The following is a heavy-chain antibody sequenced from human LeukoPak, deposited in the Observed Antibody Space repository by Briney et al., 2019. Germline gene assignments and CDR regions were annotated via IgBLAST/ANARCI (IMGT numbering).Heavy chain of an antibody. CDR1: GGSISISSYY. CDR2: IYYSGST. CDR3: ARSAPAAIGGEFDP. V-gene: IGHV4-39*01. J-gene: IGHJ5*02. D-gene: IGHD2-2*02. Sequence: SETLSLTCTVSGGSISISSYYWGWIRQPPGKGLEWIGSIYYSGSTYYNPSLKSRVTISVDTSKNQFSLKLSSVTAADTAVYYCARSAPAAIGGEFDPWGQGTLVTVSS.